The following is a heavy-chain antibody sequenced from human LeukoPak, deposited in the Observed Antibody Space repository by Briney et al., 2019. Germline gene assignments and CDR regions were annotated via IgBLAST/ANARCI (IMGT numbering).Heavy chain of an antibody. CDR2: MNPNSGGT. CDR1: GYTFTSYD. D-gene: IGHD3-3*01. Sequence: ASVKVSCKASGYTFTSYDINWVRQATGQGLEWMGWMNPNSGGTNYAQKFQGRVTMTRDTSISTAYMELSRLRSDDTAVYYCARSLFDWFDPWGQGTLVTVSS. CDR3: ARSLFDWFDP. J-gene: IGHJ5*02. V-gene: IGHV1-2*02.